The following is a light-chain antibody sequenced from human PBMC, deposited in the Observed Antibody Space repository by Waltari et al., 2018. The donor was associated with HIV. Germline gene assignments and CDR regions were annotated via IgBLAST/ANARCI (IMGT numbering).Light chain of an antibody. CDR1: QSISRY. J-gene: IGKJ1*01. Sequence: DIQMTQSPSSLSASVGDRVTITCRASQSISRYINWYQQKSRKAPKILIHAASSLQSGVPSRFSGSGSGTDFTLTINSLQPEDFATYYCQQSYSTPRTFGQGTKVEIK. CDR3: QQSYSTPRT. CDR2: AAS. V-gene: IGKV1-39*01.